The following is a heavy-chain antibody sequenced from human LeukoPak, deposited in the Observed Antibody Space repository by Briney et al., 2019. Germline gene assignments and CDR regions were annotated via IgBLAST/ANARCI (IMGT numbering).Heavy chain of an antibody. Sequence: GGSLRLSCVASGLPIGDFAMHWVRQAPGQGLEWVSLISGDGVSTFFADSVKGRFSISRDNSKNSLFLEMSSLRTEDTAMYYCARESGKFDYWGQGTLVAVPS. CDR2: ISGDGVST. CDR1: GLPIGDFA. J-gene: IGHJ4*02. CDR3: ARESGKFDY. V-gene: IGHV3-43*02.